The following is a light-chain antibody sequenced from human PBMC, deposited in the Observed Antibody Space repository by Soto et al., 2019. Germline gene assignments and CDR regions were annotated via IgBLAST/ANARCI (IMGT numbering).Light chain of an antibody. J-gene: IGLJ2*01. CDR2: STT. Sequence: QAVVTQEPSFSVSPGGTVTLTCGLTSGSVSTSNYPSWHQQTPGQAPRTLIYSTTTRSSGVPGRFSGSILGNRAALTITGAQADDESDYYCVLYMGSGISVFGGGTKLTVL. CDR1: SGSVSTSNY. V-gene: IGLV8-61*01. CDR3: VLYMGSGISV.